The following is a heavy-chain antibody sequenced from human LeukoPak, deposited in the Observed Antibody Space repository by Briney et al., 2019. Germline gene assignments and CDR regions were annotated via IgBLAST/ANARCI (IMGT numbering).Heavy chain of an antibody. Sequence: GESLKISCKGSGYSFTSYWIGWVRQMPGKGLEWMGIIYPGDSDTRYSPSFQGQVTISADKSISTAYLQWSSLKASGTAMYYCARENYYYDSSGQNWFDPWGQGTLVTVSS. J-gene: IGHJ5*02. CDR3: ARENYYYDSSGQNWFDP. CDR2: IYPGDSDT. V-gene: IGHV5-51*01. CDR1: GYSFTSYW. D-gene: IGHD3-22*01.